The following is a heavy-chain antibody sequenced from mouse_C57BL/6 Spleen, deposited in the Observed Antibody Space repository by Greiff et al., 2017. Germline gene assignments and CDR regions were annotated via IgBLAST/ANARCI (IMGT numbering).Heavy chain of an antibody. CDR2: IDPEDGET. CDR3: ARGEYYGSSSYYFDY. V-gene: IGHV14-2*01. Sequence: EVQLQQSGAELVKPGASVKLSCTASGFTFTDYYMHWVKQRPEQGLEWIGRIDPEDGETKYAPKFQGKATITADTSSNTAYLYLSSLTSEDTAVYYCARGEYYGSSSYYFDYWGQGTTLTVAS. D-gene: IGHD1-1*01. J-gene: IGHJ2*01. CDR1: GFTFTDYY.